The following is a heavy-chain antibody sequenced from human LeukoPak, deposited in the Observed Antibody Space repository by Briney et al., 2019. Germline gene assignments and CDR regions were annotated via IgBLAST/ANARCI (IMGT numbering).Heavy chain of an antibody. CDR2: IYHSGST. J-gene: IGHJ4*02. CDR3: ANSANYGGNSGFFDY. V-gene: IGHV4-4*08. CDR1: GGSISTYY. Sequence: PSETLSLTCTVSGGSISTYYWNWIRQPPGKGLEWIGYIYHSGSTHYNPSLKSRVTISVDTSKNQFSLKLTSVTAADTAVYYCANSANYGGNSGFFDYWGQGTLVTVSS. D-gene: IGHD4-23*01.